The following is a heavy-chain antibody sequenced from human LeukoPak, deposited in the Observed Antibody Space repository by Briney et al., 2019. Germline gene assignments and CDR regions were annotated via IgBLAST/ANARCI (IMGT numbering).Heavy chain of an antibody. Sequence: SETLSLTCTVSGGSINGYYWSWNRQPPGKGLEWIGYVYYSASTNYSPSLKSRVTISVDTSKKQFSLRLSSVTAAETAVYYCARGIMTTVPTFDYWGQGTLVTVSS. J-gene: IGHJ4*02. CDR2: VYYSAST. CDR1: GGSINGYY. D-gene: IGHD4-17*01. V-gene: IGHV4-59*01. CDR3: ARGIMTTVPTFDY.